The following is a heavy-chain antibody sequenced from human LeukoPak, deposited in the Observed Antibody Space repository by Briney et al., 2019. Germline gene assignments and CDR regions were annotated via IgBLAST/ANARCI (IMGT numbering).Heavy chain of an antibody. D-gene: IGHD3-16*01. J-gene: IGHJ4*02. CDR2: IKSKTDGGTT. Sequence: GGSLRLSCAASGFTFSNAWMSWVRQAPGKGLEWVGRIKSKTDGGTTDYAAPVKGRFTISRDDSKNTLYLQMNSLKTEDTAVYYCTTDAPSFLYYDYVWGSYKRPYFDYWGQGTLVTVSS. V-gene: IGHV3-15*01. CDR1: GFTFSNAW. CDR3: TTDAPSFLYYDYVWGSYKRPYFDY.